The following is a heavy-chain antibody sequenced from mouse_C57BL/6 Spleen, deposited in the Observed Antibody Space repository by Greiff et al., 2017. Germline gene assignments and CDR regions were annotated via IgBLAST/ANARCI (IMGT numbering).Heavy chain of an antibody. CDR3: ARDSSGNRMDY. CDR2: CLPGSGST. D-gene: IGHD3-2*02. V-gene: IGHV1-9*01. J-gene: IGHJ4*01. Sequence: VKLVASGAELMKPGASVKLSCKATGYTFTGYWIEWVKQRPGHGLEWIGECLPGSGSTNYNEKFKGKATFTADTSSNTAYMQLSILTTEDSDIYYCARDSSGNRMDYWGQGTSITVSS. CDR1: GYTFTGYW.